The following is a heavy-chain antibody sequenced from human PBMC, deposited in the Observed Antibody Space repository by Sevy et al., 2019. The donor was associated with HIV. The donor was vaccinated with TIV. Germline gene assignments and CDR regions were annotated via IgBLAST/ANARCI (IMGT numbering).Heavy chain of an antibody. V-gene: IGHV3-48*02. CDR3: AKDRWDTASPSRALDF. CDR1: GFTLSNCN. J-gene: IGHJ4*02. D-gene: IGHD1-26*01. Sequence: GGSLRLSCAASGFTLSNCNMNWVRQAPGKGLEWISYIRSGDDTIYYAQSVKGRFTFSRDNAKNTLYLQMDSLTDDDTAVDYCAKDRWDTASPSRALDFWGQGTLVTVSS. CDR2: IRSGDDTI.